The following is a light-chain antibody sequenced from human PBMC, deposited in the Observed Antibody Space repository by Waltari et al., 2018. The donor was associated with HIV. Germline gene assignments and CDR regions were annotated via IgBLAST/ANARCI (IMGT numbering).Light chain of an antibody. V-gene: IGLV1-47*01. CDR3: ASWDDKLSHWV. Sequence: QSVLTQPPSASRSPGQRVLLSCSGSNSNIGNNFVSWFQQVPAGAPKLVIYRNDQRPAGVPARFAAAKAGSSASRAITGLQSDDEASYYCASWDDKLSHWVFGGGTKLTV. CDR2: RND. J-gene: IGLJ3*02. CDR1: NSNIGNNF.